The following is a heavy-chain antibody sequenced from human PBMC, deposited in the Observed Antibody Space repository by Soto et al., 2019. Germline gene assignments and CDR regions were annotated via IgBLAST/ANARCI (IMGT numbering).Heavy chain of an antibody. CDR2: IYYSGST. CDR1: GGSISSSSYY. CDR3: ARPRGSSILKWFDP. V-gene: IGHV4-39*01. Sequence: SETLSLTCAVSGGSISSSSYYWGWIRQPPGKGLEWIGSIYYSGSTYYNPSLKSRVTISVDTSKNQFSLKLSSVTAADTAIYYCARPRGSSILKWFDPLGQRTLVTVCS. D-gene: IGHD3-3*02. J-gene: IGHJ5*02.